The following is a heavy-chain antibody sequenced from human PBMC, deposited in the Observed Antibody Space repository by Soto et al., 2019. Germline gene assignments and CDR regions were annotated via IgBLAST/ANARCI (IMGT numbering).Heavy chain of an antibody. J-gene: IGHJ4*02. CDR1: GFTFSSYA. D-gene: IGHD6-19*01. CDR3: ARSQGPYSSGWYSSFDY. CDR2: ISYDGSNK. Sequence: QVQLVESGGGVVQPGRSLRLSCAASGFTFSSYAMHWVRQAPGKGLEWVAVISYDGSNKYYADSVKGRFTISRDNSKKTLYLQMNSLRAEDTAVYYCARSQGPYSSGWYSSFDYWGQGTLVTVSS. V-gene: IGHV3-30-3*01.